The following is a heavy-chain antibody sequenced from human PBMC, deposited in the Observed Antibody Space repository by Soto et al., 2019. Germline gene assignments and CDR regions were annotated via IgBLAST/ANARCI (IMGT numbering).Heavy chain of an antibody. J-gene: IGHJ4*02. CDR3: AKDPDPYYDSSGYYYY. CDR1: GFTFSSYG. Sequence: LRLSCAASGFTFSSYGMHWVRQAPGKGLEWVAVISYDGSNKYYADSVKGRFTISRDNSKNTLYLQMNSLRAEDTAVYYCAKDPDPYYDSSGYYYYWGQGTLVTVSS. CDR2: ISYDGSNK. V-gene: IGHV3-30*18. D-gene: IGHD3-22*01.